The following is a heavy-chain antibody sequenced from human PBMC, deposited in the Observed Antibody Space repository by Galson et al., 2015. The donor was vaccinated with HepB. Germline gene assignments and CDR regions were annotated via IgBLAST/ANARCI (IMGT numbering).Heavy chain of an antibody. CDR2: IYYSGST. J-gene: IGHJ3*02. CDR3: ARNYGGGAFDS. CDR1: GGSISSYY. V-gene: IGHV4-59*01. D-gene: IGHD4-23*01. Sequence: ETLSLTCTVSGGSISSYYWSWIRQPPGKGLEWIGYIYYSGSTNYNPSLKSRVTISVDTSKNQFSLKLSSVTAADTAVYYCARNYGGGAFDSWGQGTMVTVSS.